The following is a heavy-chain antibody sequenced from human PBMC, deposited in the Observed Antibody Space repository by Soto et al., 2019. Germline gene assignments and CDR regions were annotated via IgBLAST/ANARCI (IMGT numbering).Heavy chain of an antibody. J-gene: IGHJ4*02. CDR2: IYYSGST. CDR3: AXKAVLYSSSGSRRSFDY. D-gene: IGHD6-6*01. Sequence: PSETLSLTCTVSGGSISSSSYYWGWIRQPPGKGLEWIGSIYYSGSTYYNPSLKSRVTISVDTSKNQFSLKLSSVTAADTAVYYCAXKAVLYSSSGSRRSFDYWGQGTLVTVSS. CDR1: GGSISSSSYY. V-gene: IGHV4-39*01.